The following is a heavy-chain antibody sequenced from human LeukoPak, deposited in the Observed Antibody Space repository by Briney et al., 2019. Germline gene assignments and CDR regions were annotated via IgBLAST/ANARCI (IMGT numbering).Heavy chain of an antibody. V-gene: IGHV3-23*01. CDR1: GFTFANYA. Sequence: GGSLRLSCAASGFTFANYAMSWVRQTPGKGLEWVSSISGSGTSTFYADSVKGRFSISRDNSKNTLFLQMNSLRAEDTALYYCAKRHTTGWFYLDYWGRGTLVTVSS. J-gene: IGHJ4*02. D-gene: IGHD6-19*01. CDR3: AKRHTTGWFYLDY. CDR2: ISGSGTST.